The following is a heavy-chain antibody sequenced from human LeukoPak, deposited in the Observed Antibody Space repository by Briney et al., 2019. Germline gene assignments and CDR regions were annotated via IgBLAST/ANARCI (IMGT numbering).Heavy chain of an antibody. V-gene: IGHV3-21*01. Sequence: GGSLRLSCAASGFIFSSYAMNWVRQAPGKGLEWVSSISSSSSYIYYADSVKGRFTISRDNAKNSLYLQMNSLRAEDTAVYYCARDPIIAAAAITEYFQHWGQGTLVTVSS. J-gene: IGHJ1*01. CDR1: GFIFSSYA. CDR2: ISSSSSYI. CDR3: ARDPIIAAAAITEYFQH. D-gene: IGHD6-13*01.